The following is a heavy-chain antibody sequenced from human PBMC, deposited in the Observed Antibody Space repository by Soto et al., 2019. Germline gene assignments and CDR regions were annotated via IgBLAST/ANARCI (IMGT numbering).Heavy chain of an antibody. V-gene: IGHV4-34*01. CDR1: GGSFSGYY. CDR3: ARESHDILTGPHWVWYFDL. J-gene: IGHJ2*01. CDR2: INDPGSI. Sequence: QVQLQQWGAGPLRPLETLSLTCGEPGGSFSGYYWAWIRQSPGKGLEWIGEINDPGSINYNPSLKGRVSISVDTSKNHSSLNLRSVTAADTAVYYWARESHDILTGPHWVWYFDLGGRGTLVTVSS. D-gene: IGHD3-9*01.